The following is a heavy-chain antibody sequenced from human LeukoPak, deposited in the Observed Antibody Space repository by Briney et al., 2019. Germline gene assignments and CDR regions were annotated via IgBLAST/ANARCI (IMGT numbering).Heavy chain of an antibody. CDR2: IYYSGST. CDR1: GGSISSYY. CDR3: ARVVDYDFWSGSYYFDY. D-gene: IGHD3-3*01. V-gene: IGHV4-59*01. Sequence: PSETLSLTCTVSGGSISSYYWSWIRQPPGKGLEWIGYIYYSGSTNYNPSLKSRVTISVDTSKNQFSLKLSSVTAADTAVYYCARVVDYDFWSGSYYFDYWGQGTLVTVSS. J-gene: IGHJ4*02.